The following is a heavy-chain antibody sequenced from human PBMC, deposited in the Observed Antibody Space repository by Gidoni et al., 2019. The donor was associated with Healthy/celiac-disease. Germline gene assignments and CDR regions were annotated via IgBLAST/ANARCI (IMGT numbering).Heavy chain of an antibody. D-gene: IGHD2-2*01. CDR2: IDPSDSYT. CDR3: ARGPDIVVVPAAPPSWFDP. J-gene: IGHJ5*02. Sequence: EVQLVQSGAEVKKPGESLRISCKGSGYSFTSYWISWVRQMPGKGLEWMGRIDPSDSYTYYSPSFQGHVTISADKSISTAYLQWSSLKASDTAMYYCARGPDIVVVPAAPPSWFDPWGQGTLVTVSS. CDR1: GYSFTSYW. V-gene: IGHV5-10-1*03.